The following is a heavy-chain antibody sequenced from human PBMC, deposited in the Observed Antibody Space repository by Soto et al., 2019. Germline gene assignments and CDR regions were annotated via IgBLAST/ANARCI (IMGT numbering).Heavy chain of an antibody. D-gene: IGHD2-2*01. CDR3: ATDIVAVPAAYYTFDNDY. CDR2: ISGSGGST. CDR1: GFTFSSYA. J-gene: IGHJ4*02. Sequence: EVQLLESGGGLVQPGGSLRLSCAASGFTFSSYAMSWVRQAPGKGLEWVSAISGSGGSTYYADSVKGRFTISRDNSKNTLYLQMNSLRAEDTAVYYCATDIVAVPAAYYTFDNDYWGQGTLVTVSS. V-gene: IGHV3-23*01.